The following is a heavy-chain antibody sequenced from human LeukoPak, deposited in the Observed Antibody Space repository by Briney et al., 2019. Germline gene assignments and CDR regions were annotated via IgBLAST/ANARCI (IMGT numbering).Heavy chain of an antibody. J-gene: IGHJ4*02. CDR3: ARMMRYGSWYYSDY. CDR2: ISSNGGST. Sequence: QPGGSLRLSCVASGFTFSSYAMHWVRQAPGKGLEYVSAISSNGGSTYYANSVKGRFTISRDNSKNTLYLQMGSLRAEDMAVYYCARMMRYGSWYYSDYWGQGTLVTVSS. CDR1: GFTFSSYA. D-gene: IGHD3-10*01. V-gene: IGHV3-64*01.